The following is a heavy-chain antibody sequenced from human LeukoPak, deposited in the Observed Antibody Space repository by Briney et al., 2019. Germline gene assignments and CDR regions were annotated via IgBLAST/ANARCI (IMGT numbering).Heavy chain of an antibody. CDR1: GFAFDDYT. Sequence: GGSLRLSCATSGFAFDDYTLHWVRQAPGKGLEWVSLISWNGAITYYADSVRGRFTISRDKNKDSLFLQMDSLTTEDTALYYCAKPRTTYYYDRSGYYSGEYYFDHWGQGTLVTVSS. CDR3: AKPRTTYYYDRSGYYSGEYYFDH. J-gene: IGHJ4*02. V-gene: IGHV3-43*01. D-gene: IGHD3-22*01. CDR2: ISWNGAIT.